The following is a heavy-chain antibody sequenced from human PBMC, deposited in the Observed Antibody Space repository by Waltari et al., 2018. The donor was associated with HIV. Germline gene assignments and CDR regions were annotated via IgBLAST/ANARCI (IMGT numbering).Heavy chain of an antibody. CDR1: GYSISSGYY. J-gene: IGHJ4*02. CDR3: ARDTYYYDSSGYHY. CDR2: IYHSGST. V-gene: IGHV4-38-2*02. Sequence: QVQLQESGPGLVKPSETLSLTCTVSGYSISSGYYWGWIRQPPGKGLEWIGSIYHSGSTYYNPSLKSRVTISVDTSKNQFSLKLSSVTAADTAVYYCARDTYYYDSSGYHYWGQGTLVTVSS. D-gene: IGHD3-22*01.